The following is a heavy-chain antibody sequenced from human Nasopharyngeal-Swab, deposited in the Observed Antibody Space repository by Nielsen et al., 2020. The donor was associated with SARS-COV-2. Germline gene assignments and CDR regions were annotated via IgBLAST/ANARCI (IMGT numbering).Heavy chain of an antibody. Sequence: SLRLSCAASGFTLSSYAMSWVRQAPGKGLEWVSAISGIGGSTYYADSVKGRFTNSRDNSKNTLYLQMNSLRAEDTAVYYCAKDSVPGGAFDIWGQGTMVTVSS. V-gene: IGHV3-23*01. CDR2: ISGIGGST. CDR3: AKDSVPGGAFDI. CDR1: GFTLSSYA. J-gene: IGHJ3*02. D-gene: IGHD3-10*01.